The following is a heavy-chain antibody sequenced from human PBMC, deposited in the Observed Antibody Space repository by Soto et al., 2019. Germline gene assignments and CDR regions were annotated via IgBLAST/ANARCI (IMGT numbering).Heavy chain of an antibody. CDR2: IYYSGST. D-gene: IGHD1-26*01. CDR1: RGSISSGTNY. V-gene: IGHV4-39*01. J-gene: IGHJ4*02. Sequence: PSETLSLTCTVSRGSISSGTNYWAWIRQPPGKGLEWIANIYYSGSTFYNPSLKSRVTISLDTSKNQFSLKLRSVTAADTAVYYCARHEVGWYFDSWGQGTVVTVSS. CDR3: ARHEVGWYFDS.